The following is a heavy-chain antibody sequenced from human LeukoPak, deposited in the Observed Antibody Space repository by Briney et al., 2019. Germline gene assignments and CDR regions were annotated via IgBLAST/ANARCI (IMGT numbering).Heavy chain of an antibody. Sequence: SETLSLTCTVSGGSISSYYWSWIRQPPGKGLEWIEYIYYSGSTNYNPSLKSRVTISVDTSKNQFSLRLSSVTAADTAVYYCAREKSPIAVAGTLGYWGQGTLVTVSS. CDR2: IYYSGST. J-gene: IGHJ4*02. CDR3: AREKSPIAVAGTLGY. V-gene: IGHV4-59*01. D-gene: IGHD6-19*01. CDR1: GGSISSYY.